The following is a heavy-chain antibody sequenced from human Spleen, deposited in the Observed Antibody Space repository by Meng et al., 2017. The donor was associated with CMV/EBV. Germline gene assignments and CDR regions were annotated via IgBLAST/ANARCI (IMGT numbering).Heavy chain of an antibody. J-gene: IGHJ4*02. CDR3: SRKRPEHDY. CDR2: ISSGGSRT. CDR1: GFTFSNYG. V-gene: IGHV3-23*01. Sequence: SCAAVGFTFSNYGMSWVRQAPGTGLEWVSSISSGGSRTSYADSVNGRFTISRDNSKNTLYLQMNSLGAEDTAVYYCSRKRPEHDYGGQGTLVTVSS. D-gene: IGHD1-14*01.